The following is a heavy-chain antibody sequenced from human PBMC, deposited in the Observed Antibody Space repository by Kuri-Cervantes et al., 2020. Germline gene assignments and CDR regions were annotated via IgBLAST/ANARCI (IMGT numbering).Heavy chain of an antibody. CDR2: ISWNSGSI. D-gene: IGHD1-14*01. Sequence: GGSLRLACAASGFTFGDYAMHWVRQAPGKGLEWVSGISWNSGSIGYADSVEGRFTISGDNAKDSLYLQMNSLRVEDTAVYYCATGRYNGDWGQGALVTVSS. CDR3: ATGRYNGD. V-gene: IGHV3-9*01. CDR1: GFTFGDYA. J-gene: IGHJ4*02.